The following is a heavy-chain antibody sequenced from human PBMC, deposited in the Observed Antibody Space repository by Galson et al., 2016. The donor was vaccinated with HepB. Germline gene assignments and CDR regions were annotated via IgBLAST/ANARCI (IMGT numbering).Heavy chain of an antibody. CDR2: INPNSGAT. Sequence: SVKVSCKASGYTFNDYYMHWVRQAPGQGLEWMGWINPNSGATKYTQKFQGGVTMTRDTSISTAYMELSRLRSEDTAVYYCARGYSSSLYNRFDSWGQGTLVTVSS. V-gene: IGHV1-2*02. CDR3: ARGYSSSLYNRFDS. D-gene: IGHD2-2*01. J-gene: IGHJ5*01. CDR1: GYTFNDYY.